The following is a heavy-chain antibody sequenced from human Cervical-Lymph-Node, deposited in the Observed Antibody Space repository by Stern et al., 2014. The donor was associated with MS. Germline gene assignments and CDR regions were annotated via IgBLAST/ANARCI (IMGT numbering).Heavy chain of an antibody. CDR3: AKGLRWLQSRVAYFES. D-gene: IGHD5-24*01. CDR2: LSWNGDTV. V-gene: IGHV3-9*01. Sequence: EVQLVESGGGLIQPGKSLRLSCVGSGFVFNDYAMHWVRQAPGKGLEWVSGLSWNGDTVGYGDSVRGRFTISRDNAKTALYLQMNNPRPEDTALYYCAKGLRWLQSRVAYFESWGQGTQVIVSS. CDR1: GFVFNDYA. J-gene: IGHJ4*02.